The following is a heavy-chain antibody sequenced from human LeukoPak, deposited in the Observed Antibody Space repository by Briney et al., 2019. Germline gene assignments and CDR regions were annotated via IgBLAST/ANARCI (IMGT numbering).Heavy chain of an antibody. J-gene: IGHJ6*02. D-gene: IGHD3-22*01. Sequence: PGGSLRLSCSASGFTFSRYGMHWVRQAPGKGLEYVSAIVSNGDSTYYADSVKGRFTISRDNAKNTLYLQMSSLRPDDTAVYYCVNPGWHYDSSGYSYYYGMDVWGQGTTVTVSS. CDR2: IVSNGDST. V-gene: IGHV3-64D*09. CDR1: GFTFSRYG. CDR3: VNPGWHYDSSGYSYYYGMDV.